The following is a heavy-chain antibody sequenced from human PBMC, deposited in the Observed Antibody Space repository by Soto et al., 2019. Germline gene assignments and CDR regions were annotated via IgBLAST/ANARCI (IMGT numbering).Heavy chain of an antibody. CDR1: GFTFSNSA. J-gene: IGHJ4*02. V-gene: IGHV3-23*01. CDR3: SPGRTSSWYYFDY. D-gene: IGHD6-13*01. Sequence: EVHLLESGGGLVQPAGSLKLSCVASGFTFSNSAMSWVRQAPGKGLEWVSSIGDSGGPIYYADSVKGRFTISRDNSKNTLYLRMNSLRAEDTAVYYCSPGRTSSWYYFDYWGPGPLVTVTS. CDR2: IGDSGGPI.